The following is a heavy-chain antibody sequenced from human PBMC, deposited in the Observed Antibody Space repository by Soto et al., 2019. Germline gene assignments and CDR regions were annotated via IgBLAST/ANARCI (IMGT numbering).Heavy chain of an antibody. J-gene: IGHJ4*02. CDR1: GYTLTELS. CDR2: FDPEDGET. CDR3: ARDCSGGSCQLDY. Sequence: ASVKVSCKVSGYTLTELSMHWVRQAPGKGLEWMGGFDPEDGETIYAQKFQGRVTMTEDTSTDTAYMELSSLRSDDTAVYFCARDCSGGSCQLDYWGQGSLVTVSS. D-gene: IGHD2-15*01. V-gene: IGHV1-24*01.